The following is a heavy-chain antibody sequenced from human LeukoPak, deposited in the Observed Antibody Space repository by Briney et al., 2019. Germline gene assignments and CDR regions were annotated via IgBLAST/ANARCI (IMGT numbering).Heavy chain of an antibody. CDR3: ARVGGVSGRAFDM. J-gene: IGHJ3*02. V-gene: IGHV3-30*03. Sequence: GRSLRLSCAASGFTFSSYGMHWVRQAPGKGLEWVAVISYDGSNKYYADSVKGRFTISRDNSKNTLYLQMNSLRVEDTAVYYCARVGGVSGRAFDMWGQGTMVTVSS. CDR1: GFTFSSYG. CDR2: ISYDGSNK. D-gene: IGHD6-25*01.